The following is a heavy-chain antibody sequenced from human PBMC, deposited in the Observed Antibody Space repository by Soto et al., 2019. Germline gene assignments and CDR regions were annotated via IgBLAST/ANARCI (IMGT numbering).Heavy chain of an antibody. Sequence: GSLRLSCAASGFTFSSYAMSWVRQAPGKGLEWVSAISGSGGSTYYADSVKGRFTISRDNSKNTLYLQMNGLRAEDTTVYHCAKDQRYCSSTSCPNYYYYYMDVWGKGTTVTVSS. CDR1: GFTFSSYA. CDR3: AKDQRYCSSTSCPNYYYYYMDV. V-gene: IGHV3-23*01. J-gene: IGHJ6*03. CDR2: ISGSGGST. D-gene: IGHD2-2*01.